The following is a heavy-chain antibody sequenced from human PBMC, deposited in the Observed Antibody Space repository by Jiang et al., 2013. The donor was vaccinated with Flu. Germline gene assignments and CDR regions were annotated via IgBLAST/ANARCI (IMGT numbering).Heavy chain of an antibody. J-gene: IGHJ4*02. CDR3: ARVQLRGVIDY. CDR2: IYYSGST. Sequence: LEWIGYIYYSGSTYYNPSLKSRVTISVDTSKNQFSLKLSSVTAADTAVYYCARVQLRGVIDYWGQGTLVTVSS. V-gene: IGHV4-30-4*01. D-gene: IGHD5-18*01.